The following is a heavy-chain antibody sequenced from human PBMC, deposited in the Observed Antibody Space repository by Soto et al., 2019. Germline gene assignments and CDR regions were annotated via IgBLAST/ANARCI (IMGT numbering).Heavy chain of an antibody. V-gene: IGHV3-21*01. D-gene: IGHD6-19*01. J-gene: IGHJ6*02. CDR2: ISSSSSYI. Sequence: PGGSLRLSCAASGFTFSSYSMNWVRQAPGKGLEWVSSISSSSSYIYYADSVKGRFTISRDNAKNSLYLQMNSLRAEDTAVYYCARDPTAVAGPSMDVWGQGTTVTVSS. CDR3: ARDPTAVAGPSMDV. CDR1: GFTFSSYS.